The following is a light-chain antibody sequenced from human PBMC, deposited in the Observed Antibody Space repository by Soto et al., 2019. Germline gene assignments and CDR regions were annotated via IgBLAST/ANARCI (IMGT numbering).Light chain of an antibody. CDR3: CSYAGSNTFV. CDR2: EVT. J-gene: IGLJ1*01. V-gene: IGLV2-23*02. CDR1: SSDVGSYNL. Sequence: QSALTQPASVSGSPGQSITISCTGTSSDVGSYNLVSWYQQHPGKAPKLMIYEVTKRPSGVSNRFSGSKSGNTASLTISGLQAEDEADYPCCSYAGSNTFVFGTGTKVTVL.